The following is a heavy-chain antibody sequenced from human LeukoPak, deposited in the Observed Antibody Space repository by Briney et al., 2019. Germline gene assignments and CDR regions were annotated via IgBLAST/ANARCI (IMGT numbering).Heavy chain of an antibody. Sequence: SVKVSCKASGGTFSSYAISWVRQAPGQGLEWMGGIIPIFGTANYAQKFQGRVTITADESTSTAYMELSSLRSENTAVYYCARVTRLLRATDYGMDVWGQGTTVTVSS. J-gene: IGHJ6*02. CDR1: GGTFSSYA. V-gene: IGHV1-69*13. D-gene: IGHD1-26*01. CDR3: ARVTRLLRATDYGMDV. CDR2: IIPIFGTA.